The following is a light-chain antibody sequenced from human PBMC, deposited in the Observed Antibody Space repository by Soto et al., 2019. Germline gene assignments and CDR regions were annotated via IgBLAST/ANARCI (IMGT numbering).Light chain of an antibody. J-gene: IGKJ5*01. Sequence: EIVMTHSPFTLSLSPVERATLSCSASQSVSSYLAWYQQKPGQAPRLLIYDASNRATGIPARLSGSGSGTDFTLTISSLEPEDFAVYYCQQRSNWPPITFGQGTRLEIK. CDR2: DAS. CDR3: QQRSNWPPIT. CDR1: QSVSSY. V-gene: IGKV3-11*01.